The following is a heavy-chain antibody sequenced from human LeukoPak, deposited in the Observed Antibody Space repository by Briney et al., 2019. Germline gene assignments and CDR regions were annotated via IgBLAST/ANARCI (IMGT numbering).Heavy chain of an antibody. D-gene: IGHD2-15*01. CDR1: GGTFSSYA. CDR2: IIPIFGTA. Sequence: SVKVSCKASGGTFSSYAISWVRQAPGQGVEWMGRIIPIFGTANYAQKFQGRVTITTDESTSTAYMELSSLRSEDTAVYYCARDSYCSGGSCNSLPYDYWGQGTLVTVSS. V-gene: IGHV1-69*05. J-gene: IGHJ4*02. CDR3: ARDSYCSGGSCNSLPYDY.